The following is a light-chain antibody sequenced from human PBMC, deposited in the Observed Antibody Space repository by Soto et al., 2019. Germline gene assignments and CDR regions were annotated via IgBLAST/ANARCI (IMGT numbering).Light chain of an antibody. V-gene: IGKV1-39*01. CDR2: ETS. J-gene: IGKJ1*01. Sequence: DTRMTQSPSSLAASVGDRVTITCRASQNVRSYVNWYQQRPGKAPNLLIYETSTLESGVPSRFSGDGYGTDFTLSISSLQPEDFATYYCQQYNNYWTFGQGTKVEIK. CDR3: QQYNNYWT. CDR1: QNVRSY.